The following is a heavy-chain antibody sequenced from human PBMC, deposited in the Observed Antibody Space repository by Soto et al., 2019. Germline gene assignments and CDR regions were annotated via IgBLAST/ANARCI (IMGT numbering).Heavy chain of an antibody. CDR1: GYTFTSYG. CDR3: ARHYDFWSGSSWFDP. V-gene: IGHV1-18*01. J-gene: IGHJ5*02. CDR2: ISAYNGNT. D-gene: IGHD3-3*01. Sequence: ASVKVSCKASGYTFTSYGISWVRHAPGQGLEWMGWISAYNGNTNYAQKLQGRVTMTTDTSTSTAYMELRSLRSDDTAVYYCARHYDFWSGSSWFDPWGQGTLVTVSS.